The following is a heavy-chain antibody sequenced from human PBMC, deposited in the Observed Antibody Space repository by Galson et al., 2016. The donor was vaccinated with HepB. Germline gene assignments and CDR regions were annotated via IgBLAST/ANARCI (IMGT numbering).Heavy chain of an antibody. CDR3: ARGLWGSRSPSLFDY. CDR1: EFSFSSYS. V-gene: IGHV3-48*01. J-gene: IGHJ4*02. D-gene: IGHD2-15*01. Sequence: SLRLSCAGSEFSFSSYSMSWVRQAPGKGLEWLSYISPSSSTIYYADSVQGRFTISRDNANNLLYLHMSSLRAEDTAMYFCARGLWGSRSPSLFDYWGQGTLVTVSS. CDR2: ISPSSSTI.